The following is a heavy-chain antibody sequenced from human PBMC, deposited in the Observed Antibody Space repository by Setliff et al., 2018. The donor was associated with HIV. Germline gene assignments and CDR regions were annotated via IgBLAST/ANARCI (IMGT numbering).Heavy chain of an antibody. Sequence: ASVKVSCKASGYPFIDHYIHWVRQAPGQEFEWMGWINPNSGATKYAQKFRDRVTLTGDTSISTASMELSSLKSDDTAMYYCATSTSRFFWNGFYQGGFGSRNSHSFENWGQGTLVTVSS. D-gene: IGHD3-3*01. CDR1: GYPFIDHY. J-gene: IGHJ4*02. V-gene: IGHV1-2*02. CDR2: INPNSGAT. CDR3: ATSTSRFFWNGFYQGGFGSRNSHSFEN.